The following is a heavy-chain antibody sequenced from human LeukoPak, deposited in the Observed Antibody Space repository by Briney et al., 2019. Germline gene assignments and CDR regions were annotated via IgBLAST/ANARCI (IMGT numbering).Heavy chain of an antibody. CDR2: IYDSGST. CDR1: GGSFSGYY. D-gene: IGHD3-3*01. Sequence: SETLSLTCAVYGGSFSGYYWSWIRQPPGKGLEWIGSIYDSGSTYYNPSHKSRVTISVDTSKNQFSLKLNSVTAADTAMYYCQSRFLEWLLDYWGQGTLVTVSS. V-gene: IGHV4-34*01. CDR3: QSRFLEWLLDY. J-gene: IGHJ4*02.